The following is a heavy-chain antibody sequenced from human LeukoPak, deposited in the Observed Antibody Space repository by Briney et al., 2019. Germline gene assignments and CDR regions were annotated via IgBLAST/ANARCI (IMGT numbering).Heavy chain of an antibody. J-gene: IGHJ4*02. CDR2: VGSRRSYI. CDR1: GFTFSSYS. Sequence: PGGSLTLTCGASGFTFSSYSMYWVLRAPRGGGLGVSSVGSRRSYIYYADSVKGRFAISRDNAKNPLSLQLNSLRAEDTAVYYCARDSMTCGGGIAPIDYWGQGTLVTVSS. V-gene: IGHV3-21*01. CDR3: ARDSMTCGGGIAPIDY. D-gene: IGHD3-16*02.